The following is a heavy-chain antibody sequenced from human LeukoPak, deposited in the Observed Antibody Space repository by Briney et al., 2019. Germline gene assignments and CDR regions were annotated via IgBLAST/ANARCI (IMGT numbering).Heavy chain of an antibody. CDR2: INHSGST. D-gene: IGHD3-9*01. Sequence: PSETLSLTCDVYGVSFSGYYWSWIRQPPGKGLEWIGEINHSGSTNYDPSLKSRVTISVDTSRNQFSLKLSSVTAADTAVYYCAAMPYFDRSRDLWGQGTLVTVSS. J-gene: IGHJ5*02. CDR3: AAMPYFDRSRDL. CDR1: GVSFSGYY. V-gene: IGHV4-34*01.